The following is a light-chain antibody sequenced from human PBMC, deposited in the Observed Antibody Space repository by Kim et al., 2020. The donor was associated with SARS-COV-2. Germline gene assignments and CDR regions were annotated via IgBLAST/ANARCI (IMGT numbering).Light chain of an antibody. CDR3: QQYYSYPPT. CDR2: AAS. J-gene: IGKJ4*01. V-gene: IGKV1-8*01. Sequence: ASTGDRVTITCRASQGISSYLAWYQQKPGKAPKLLIYAASTLQSGVPSRFSGSGSGTAFTLTISCLQSEDFATYYCQQYYSYPPTFGGGTKVDIK. CDR1: QGISSY.